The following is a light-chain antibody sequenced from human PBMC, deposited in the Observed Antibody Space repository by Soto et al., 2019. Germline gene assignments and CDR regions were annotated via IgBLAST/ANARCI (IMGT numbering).Light chain of an antibody. CDR3: CSYAGSHPVI. V-gene: IGLV2-11*01. CDR2: DVS. J-gene: IGLJ2*01. Sequence: QSALAQPRSVSGSPGQSVAISCTGTDSDFGGYNYVSWYQQHPGKAPKVIISDVSKRPSGVPDRFSGSKSGNTASLTISGLQTEDEADYYSCSYAGSHPVIFGGGTKLTVL. CDR1: DSDFGGYNY.